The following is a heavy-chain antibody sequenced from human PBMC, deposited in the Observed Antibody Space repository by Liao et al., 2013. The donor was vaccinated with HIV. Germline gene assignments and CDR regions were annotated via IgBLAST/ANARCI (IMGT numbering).Heavy chain of an antibody. D-gene: IGHD1-26*01. CDR2: LYTTGST. Sequence: QVQLQESGPGLVKPSQTLSLTCTVSGGSISSGSYYWTWIRQPAGKGLEWIGRLYTTGSTNYNPSLLSRVTISVDASKNQLTLNLTSVSAADTAMYYCARFPSRYTGSFYWGQGTLVTVSS. V-gene: IGHV4-61*02. J-gene: IGHJ4*02. CDR3: ARFPSRYTGSFY. CDR1: GGSISSGSYY.